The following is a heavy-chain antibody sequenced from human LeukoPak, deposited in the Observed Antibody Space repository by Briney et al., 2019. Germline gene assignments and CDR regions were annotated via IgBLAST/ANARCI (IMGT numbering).Heavy chain of an antibody. V-gene: IGHV4-59*01. CDR2: IYYSGST. Sequence: SETLSLTWTVSGGSISSYYWSWIRQPPGKGLEWIGYIYYSGSTNYNPSLKSRVTISVDTSKNQFSLKLSSVTAADTAVYYCASSEGYYYYYMDVWGKGTTVTVSS. CDR3: ASSEGYYYYYMDV. J-gene: IGHJ6*03. CDR1: GGSISSYY.